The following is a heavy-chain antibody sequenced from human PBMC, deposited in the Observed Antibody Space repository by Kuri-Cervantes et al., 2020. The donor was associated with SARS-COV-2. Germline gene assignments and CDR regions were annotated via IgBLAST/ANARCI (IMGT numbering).Heavy chain of an antibody. V-gene: IGHV3-21*04. J-gene: IGHJ4*02. CDR2: ISSSSSYI. CDR1: GFTFSNYA. Sequence: GESLKISCAVSGFTFSNYAMTWVRQAPGKGLEWVSSISSSSSYIYYADSVKGRFTISRDNAKNSLYLQMNSLKTEDTAVYYCTTLIDYWGQGALVTVSS. CDR3: TTLIDY.